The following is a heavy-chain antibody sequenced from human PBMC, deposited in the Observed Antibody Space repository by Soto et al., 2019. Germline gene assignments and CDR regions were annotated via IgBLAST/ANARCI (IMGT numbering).Heavy chain of an antibody. D-gene: IGHD3-10*01. V-gene: IGHV4-34*01. CDR1: GGSFCGYY. Sequence: QVQLQQWGAGLLKPSETLSLTCAVYGGSFCGYYWSWIRQPPGKGLEWIGEINHSGSTNYNPSLKSRVTISVDTSKNQFSLKLSSVLAADTAVYYCARVSGIYYYGMDVWGQGTTVTVSS. J-gene: IGHJ6*02. CDR2: INHSGST. CDR3: ARVSGIYYYGMDV.